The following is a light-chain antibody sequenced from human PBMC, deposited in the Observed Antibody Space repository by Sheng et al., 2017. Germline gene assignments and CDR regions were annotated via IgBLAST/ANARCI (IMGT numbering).Light chain of an antibody. CDR1: QDIGNY. V-gene: IGKV1-8*01. CDR3: QQYDSYPPT. CDR2: AAS. J-gene: IGKJ1*01. Sequence: AIRMTQSPSSFSASTGDRVTISCRASQDIGNYLAWYQQKSGKAHELLIYAASTLQSGVSSRFSGSGSGTDFTLTISGLQSGDFATYYCQQYDSYPPTFGQGTKIEI.